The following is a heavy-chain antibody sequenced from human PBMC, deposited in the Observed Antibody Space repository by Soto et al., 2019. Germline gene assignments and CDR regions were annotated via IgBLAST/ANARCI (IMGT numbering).Heavy chain of an antibody. Sequence: WGSLRLSCASSVFTFSIYAMSWVRQAPGKGLEWVSAISGSGGSTYYADSVKGRFTISRDNSKNTLYLQMNSLRAEDTAVYYCAKDPSGITIYYFDYWGQGTMVTVSS. CDR1: VFTFSIYA. V-gene: IGHV3-23*01. D-gene: IGHD3-10*01. CDR2: ISGSGGST. CDR3: AKDPSGITIYYFDY. J-gene: IGHJ4*02.